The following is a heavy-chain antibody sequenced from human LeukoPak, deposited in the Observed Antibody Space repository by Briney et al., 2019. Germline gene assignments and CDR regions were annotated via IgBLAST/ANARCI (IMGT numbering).Heavy chain of an antibody. CDR1: GFTFSSYG. J-gene: IGHJ4*02. Sequence: GGSLRLACAASGFTFSSYGMSWVRQAPGKGLEWVSAIGGRDGSTYYADSVKGRFTISRDNSKTTLYVQMNSLRAEDTAVYYCEKGHYYGSGSLDYWGQGTLVTVSS. CDR2: IGGRDGST. D-gene: IGHD3-10*01. CDR3: EKGHYYGSGSLDY. V-gene: IGHV3-23*01.